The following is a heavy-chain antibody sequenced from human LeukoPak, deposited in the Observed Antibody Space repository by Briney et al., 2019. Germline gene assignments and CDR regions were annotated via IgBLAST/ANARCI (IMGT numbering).Heavy chain of an antibody. CDR3: AREVSGWYYFDY. CDR1: GFTVSSNY. Sequence: GGSLRLSCAASGFTVSSNYMSWVRQAPGKGLEWVSVIYSGGSTYYADSMKGRFTISRDNSKNTLYLQMNSLRAEDTAVYYCAREVSGWYYFDYWGQGTLVTVSS. V-gene: IGHV3-53*01. D-gene: IGHD6-19*01. J-gene: IGHJ4*02. CDR2: IYSGGST.